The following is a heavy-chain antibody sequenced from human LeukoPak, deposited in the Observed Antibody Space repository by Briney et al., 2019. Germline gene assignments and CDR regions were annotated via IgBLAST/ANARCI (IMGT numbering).Heavy chain of an antibody. V-gene: IGHV3-23*01. D-gene: IGHD3-10*01. J-gene: IGHJ6*02. CDR3: AKVGYYYGSGSYRYGMDV. CDR2: ITGCGGSQ. Sequence: GGSLRLSCAASGFTFSSYTMSWVRQAPGKGPEWVSAITGCGGSQYYPDSVKGRFTIPRDNSKNTLYLQMNSLRAEDTAVYYCAKVGYYYGSGSYRYGMDVWGQGTTVTVSS. CDR1: GFTFSSYT.